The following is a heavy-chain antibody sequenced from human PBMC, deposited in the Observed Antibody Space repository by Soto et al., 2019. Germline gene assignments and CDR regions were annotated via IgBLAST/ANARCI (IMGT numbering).Heavy chain of an antibody. V-gene: IGHV3-30*18. CDR1: RFAFSSYG. CDR2: ISYDGSNK. J-gene: IGHJ4*02. CDR3: AKETEYYFDY. Sequence: GGSLSLSCAAYRFAFSSYGMHWVRQAPGKGLEWVAVISYDGSNKYYADSVKGRFTISRDNSKNTLYLQMNSLRAEDTAVYYCAKETEYYFDYWGQGTLVTVSS.